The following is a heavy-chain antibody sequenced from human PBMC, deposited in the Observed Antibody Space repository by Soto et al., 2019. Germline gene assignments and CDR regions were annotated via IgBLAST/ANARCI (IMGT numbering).Heavy chain of an antibody. D-gene: IGHD3-22*01. J-gene: IGHJ4*02. CDR3: AKVTYYYDSSGYYFPGFDY. CDR1: GFTFDDYS. V-gene: IGHV3-9*01. CDR2: ISWNSGSI. Sequence: PGGSLILSCAASGFTFDDYSMHWVRQAPGKGLEWVSGISWNSGSIGYADSVKGRFTISRDNAKNSLYLQMNSLRAEDTALYYCAKVTYYYDSSGYYFPGFDYWGQGTLVTV.